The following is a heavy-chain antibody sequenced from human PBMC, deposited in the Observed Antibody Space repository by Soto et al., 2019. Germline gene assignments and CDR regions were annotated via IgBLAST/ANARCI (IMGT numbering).Heavy chain of an antibody. CDR3: ARDRGGACSGGSCYSF. CDR2: ISYDGSNK. Sequence: PGGSLRLSCAASGFRFSIYAMHWVRQAPGKGLEWVSVISYDGSNKYYTDSVKGRFTISRDNSKNTVYLQMNSLRAEDTAVYYCARDRGGACSGGSCYSFWGQGTLVTVSS. J-gene: IGHJ4*02. CDR1: GFRFSIYA. D-gene: IGHD2-15*01. V-gene: IGHV3-30-3*01.